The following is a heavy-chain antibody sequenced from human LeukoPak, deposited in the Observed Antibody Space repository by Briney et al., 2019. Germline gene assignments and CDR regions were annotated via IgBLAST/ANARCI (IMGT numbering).Heavy chain of an antibody. CDR3: AKDPYSAVMIGWFDP. Sequence: PGRSLRLSCAASGFTFGDYAMSWVRQAPGKGLEWVSAISGSGGSTYYADSVKGRFTISRDNSKNTLYLQMNSLRAEDTAVYYCAKDPYSAVMIGWFDPWGQGTLVTVSS. J-gene: IGHJ5*02. V-gene: IGHV3-23*01. CDR2: ISGSGGST. CDR1: GFTFGDYA. D-gene: IGHD3-22*01.